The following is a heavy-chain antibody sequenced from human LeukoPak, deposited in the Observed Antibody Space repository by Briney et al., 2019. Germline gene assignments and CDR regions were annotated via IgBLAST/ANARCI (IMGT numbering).Heavy chain of an antibody. CDR3: ARDDSCYSVWRWFDP. Sequence: GGSLRLSCAASGFTFSSYAMHWVRQAPGKGLEWVAVISYDGSNKYYADSVKGRFTISSDNSKNTLYLQMNSLRAEDTAVYYCARDDSCYSVWRWFDPWGQGTLVTVSS. J-gene: IGHJ5*02. CDR1: GFTFSSYA. V-gene: IGHV3-30-3*01. CDR2: ISYDGSNK. D-gene: IGHD2-15*01.